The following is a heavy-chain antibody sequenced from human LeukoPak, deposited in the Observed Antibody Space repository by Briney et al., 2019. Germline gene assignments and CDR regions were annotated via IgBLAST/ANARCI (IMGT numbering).Heavy chain of an antibody. J-gene: IGHJ4*02. V-gene: IGHV3-23*01. Sequence: PGGSLRLSCAASGFTFSTYAMSWVCQAPGKGLEWVSALSGSGGGTYHADSVKGRFTMSRDNSKNTLYLQMNSLRAEDTAVYYCAKGGPQLYYDSSAYYFLDYWGQGTLVTVSS. CDR2: LSGSGGGT. CDR1: GFTFSTYA. CDR3: AKGGPQLYYDSSAYYFLDY. D-gene: IGHD3-22*01.